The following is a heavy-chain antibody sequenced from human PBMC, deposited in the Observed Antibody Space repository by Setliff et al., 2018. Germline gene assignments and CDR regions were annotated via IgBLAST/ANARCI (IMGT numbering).Heavy chain of an antibody. D-gene: IGHD3-3*01. J-gene: IGHJ4*02. CDR1: GGSISSGGYY. CDR2: IYYSGST. Sequence: SETLSLTCTVSGGSISSGGYYWSWIRQHPGKGLEWIGYIYYSGSTNYNPSLKSRVTISVDTSKNQFSLNLSSLTAADTAVYYCSRRNNFWTGYYFDYWGQGTLVTVSS. CDR3: SRRNNFWTGYYFDY. V-gene: IGHV4-61*08.